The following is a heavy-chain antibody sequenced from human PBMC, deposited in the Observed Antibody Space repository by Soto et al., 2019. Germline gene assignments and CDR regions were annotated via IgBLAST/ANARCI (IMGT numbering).Heavy chain of an antibody. J-gene: IGHJ4*02. D-gene: IGHD6-6*01. Sequence: SETVSLTCTVSVGSISSGDYYWSWIRQPPGKGLEWIGYIYYSGSTYYNPSLKSRVTISVDTSKNQFSLKLSSVTAADTAVYYCARRRSLYSSSDYFDYWGQGTLVTVSS. CDR2: IYYSGST. CDR3: ARRRSLYSSSDYFDY. V-gene: IGHV4-30-4*01. CDR1: VGSISSGDYY.